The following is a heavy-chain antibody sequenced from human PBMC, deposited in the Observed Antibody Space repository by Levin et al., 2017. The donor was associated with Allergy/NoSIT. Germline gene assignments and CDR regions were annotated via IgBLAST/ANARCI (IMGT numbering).Heavy chain of an antibody. V-gene: IGHV2-5*02. CDR3: AHSQAILYSSGWYPAYYFDY. Sequence: SGPTLVKPTQTLTLTCTFSGFSLSTSGVGVGWIRQPPGKALEWLALIYWDDDKRYSPSLKSRLTITKDTSKNQVVLTMTNMDPVDTATYYCAHSQAILYSSGWYPAYYFDYWGQGTLVTVSS. CDR1: GFSLSTSGVG. CDR2: IYWDDDK. D-gene: IGHD6-19*01. J-gene: IGHJ4*02.